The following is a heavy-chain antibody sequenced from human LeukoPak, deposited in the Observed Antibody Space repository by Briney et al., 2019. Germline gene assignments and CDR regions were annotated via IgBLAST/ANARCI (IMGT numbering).Heavy chain of an antibody. V-gene: IGHV1-69*13. D-gene: IGHD3-22*01. CDR1: GGTFSSYA. CDR3: ARGYYDSLVTPYYFDY. Sequence: GASVKVSCKASGGTFSSYAISWVRQAPGQGLEWMGGIIPIFGTANYAQKFQGRVTITADESTSTAYMELSSLRSEDTAVYYCARGYYDSLVTPYYFDYWGQGTLVTVSS. J-gene: IGHJ4*02. CDR2: IIPIFGTA.